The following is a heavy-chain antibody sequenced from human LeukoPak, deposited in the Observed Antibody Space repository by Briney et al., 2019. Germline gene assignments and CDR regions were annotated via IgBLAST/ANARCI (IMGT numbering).Heavy chain of an antibody. V-gene: IGHV1-2*02. D-gene: IGHD3-9*01. CDR1: GYTSTGYY. J-gene: IGHJ3*02. CDR3: ARARLVGGPYAAFDI. CDR2: INPNSGGT. Sequence: ASVKVSCKASGYTSTGYYMHWVRLAPGQGLEWMGWINPNSGGTNDAQKFKGRVTMTRNTSISTAYMELSRLRSDDTAVYYCARARLVGGPYAAFDIWGQGTMVTVSS.